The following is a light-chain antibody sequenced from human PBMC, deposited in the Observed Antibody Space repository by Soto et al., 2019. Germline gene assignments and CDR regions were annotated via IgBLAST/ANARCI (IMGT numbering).Light chain of an antibody. CDR2: EVS. CDR3: CSYTDSRTHI. CDR1: SSDVGGYNY. Sequence: QSVLTQPASVSGSPGQSITISCTGTSSDVGGYNYVSWYQQHPGKAPKLIIFEVSYRPSGISNRFSASKSGDTASLTISGLQADDEADCYCCSYTDSRTHIFGSGTKVTVL. V-gene: IGLV2-14*01. J-gene: IGLJ1*01.